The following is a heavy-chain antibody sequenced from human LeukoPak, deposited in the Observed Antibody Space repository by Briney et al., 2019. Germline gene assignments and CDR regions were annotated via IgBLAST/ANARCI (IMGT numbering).Heavy chain of an antibody. J-gene: IGHJ6*02. CDR1: GFTFSSYS. D-gene: IGHD2-15*01. V-gene: IGHV3-21*01. Sequence: GGSLRLSCAASGFTFSSYSMTWVRQAPGKGLEWVSSISSSSSYIYYADSVKGRFTISRDNAKNSLYLQMNSLRAEDTAVYYCARDLGYCSGGSCYSGYRPDYGMDVWGQGTTVTVSS. CDR3: ARDLGYCSGGSCYSGYRPDYGMDV. CDR2: ISSSSSYI.